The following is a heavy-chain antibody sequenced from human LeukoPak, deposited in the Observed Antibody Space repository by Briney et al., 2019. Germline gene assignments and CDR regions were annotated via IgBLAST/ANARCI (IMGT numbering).Heavy chain of an antibody. CDR3: AGTPWIQLWPQVGY. V-gene: IGHV4-39*01. CDR1: GGSINSNSYY. Sequence: SETLSLTCTVSGGSINSNSYYWGCIRQPPGKGLEWIGSIYYSGSTYYNPSLKSRVTISVDTSKNQFSLKLSSVTAADTAVYYCAGTPWIQLWPQVGYWGQGTLVTVSS. CDR2: IYYSGST. J-gene: IGHJ4*02. D-gene: IGHD5-18*01.